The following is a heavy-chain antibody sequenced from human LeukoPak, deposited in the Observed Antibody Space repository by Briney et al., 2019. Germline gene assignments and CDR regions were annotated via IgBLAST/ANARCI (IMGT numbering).Heavy chain of an antibody. CDR3: ARGMGLSSQWLVPFDY. J-gene: IGHJ4*02. D-gene: IGHD6-19*01. Sequence: SVKVSCKASGGTFSSYAISWVRQAPGQGLEWMGGIIPIFGTANYAQKFQGRVTITTDESTSTAYMELSSLRSEDTAVYYCARGMGLSSQWLVPFDYWGQGTLVTVSS. V-gene: IGHV1-69*05. CDR1: GGTFSSYA. CDR2: IIPIFGTA.